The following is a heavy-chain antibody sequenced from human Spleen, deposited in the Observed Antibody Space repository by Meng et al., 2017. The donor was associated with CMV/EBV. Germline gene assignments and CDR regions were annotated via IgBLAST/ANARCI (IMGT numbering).Heavy chain of an antibody. V-gene: IGHV1-2*02. J-gene: IGHJ4*02. CDR1: GYIFTDYY. CDR3: ARAGGWGPGDYGGNIDY. CDR2: INPNSGGT. D-gene: IGHD4-23*01. Sequence: ASVKVSCKASGYIFTDYYMHWVRQAPGQGPEWMGWINPNSGGTNYAQKFQGRVTMTRDTSISTAYMELSELRSDDTAVYYCARAGGWGPGDYGGNIDYWGQGTLVTVSS.